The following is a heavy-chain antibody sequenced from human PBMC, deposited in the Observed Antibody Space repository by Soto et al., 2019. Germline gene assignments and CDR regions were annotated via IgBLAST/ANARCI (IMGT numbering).Heavy chain of an antibody. CDR2: IYYSGST. Sequence: GSLRLSCTVSGGSISSSSYYWGWIRQPPGKGLEWIGSIYYSGSTYYNPSLKSRVTISVDTSKNQFSLKLSSVTTADTAVYYCARGRGDYYDSSGYYDYWGQGTLVTVSS. V-gene: IGHV4-39*01. CDR1: GGSISSSSYY. J-gene: IGHJ4*02. D-gene: IGHD3-22*01. CDR3: ARGRGDYYDSSGYYDY.